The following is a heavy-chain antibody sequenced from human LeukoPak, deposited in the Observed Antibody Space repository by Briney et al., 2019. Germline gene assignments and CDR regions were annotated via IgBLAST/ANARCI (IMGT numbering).Heavy chain of an antibody. D-gene: IGHD6-13*01. CDR1: GSFSDHS. J-gene: IGHJ6*03. CDR3: ARHGGPYTWYPYYYYYMDV. Sequence: PSETLSLTCAVYGSFSDHSWSWVRQPPGKGLEWIGEIDEKRRTSYSPSLTSRVTMSVDTSKNQFSLKLSSVTAADTAVYFCARHGGPYTWYPYYYYYMDVWGKGTSVTDSS. V-gene: IGHV4-34*01. CDR2: IDEKRRT.